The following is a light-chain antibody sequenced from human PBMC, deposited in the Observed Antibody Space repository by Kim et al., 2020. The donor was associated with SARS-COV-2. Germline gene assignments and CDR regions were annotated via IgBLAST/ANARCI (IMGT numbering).Light chain of an antibody. J-gene: IGKJ5*01. V-gene: IGKV3-15*01. CDR2: GAS. CDR3: QQYNNWLPIT. CDR1: QSVSSN. Sequence: SPGERATLSCRASQSVSSNLAWYQQKPGQAPRLLIYGASTRATGIPARFSGSGSGTEFTLTISSLHSEDFAVYYCQQYNNWLPITFGQGTRLEIK.